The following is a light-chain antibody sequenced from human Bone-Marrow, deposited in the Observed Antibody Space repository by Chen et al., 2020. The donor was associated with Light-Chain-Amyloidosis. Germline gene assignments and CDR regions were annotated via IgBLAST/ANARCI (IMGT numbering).Light chain of an antibody. Sequence: EIVLTQSPATLSLSPGEIATLSCRASQSVNTYLGWYQQKVGQPPRLLIYDASNRATGIPARFSGSRSGTDFTLTISSLEPEDFAVYYCQQRRDWPPTFGQGTRLEIK. J-gene: IGKJ5*01. V-gene: IGKV3-11*01. CDR2: DAS. CDR1: QSVNTY. CDR3: QQRRDWPPT.